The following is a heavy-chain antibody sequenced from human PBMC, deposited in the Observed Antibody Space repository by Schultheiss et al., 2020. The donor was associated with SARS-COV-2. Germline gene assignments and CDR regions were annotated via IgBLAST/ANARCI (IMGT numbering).Heavy chain of an antibody. V-gene: IGHV3-74*01. J-gene: IGHJ4*02. CDR2: INSDGSST. Sequence: GGSLRLSCAASGFTFSSYWMHWVRQAPGKGLVWVSRINSDGSSTSYADSVKGRFTISRDNSKNTVYLQMNSLRAEDTAVYYCAKGIAVAVYYFDHWGQGTLVTVSS. D-gene: IGHD6-19*01. CDR3: AKGIAVAVYYFDH. CDR1: GFTFSSYW.